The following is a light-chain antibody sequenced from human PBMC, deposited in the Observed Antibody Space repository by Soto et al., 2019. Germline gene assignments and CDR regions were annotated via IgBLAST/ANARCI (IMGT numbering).Light chain of an antibody. V-gene: IGLV2-18*02. CDR1: SSDVGSYNR. Sequence: SVLTQPPSVSGSPGQSVAISCTGTSSDVGSYNRVSWYQQPPGTAPKLMIYDVSSRPSEVPDRFSGSKSGNTASLTISGLQAEDEADYYCSSFTTSSTYVFGTGTKVTVL. J-gene: IGLJ1*01. CDR3: SSFTTSSTYV. CDR2: DVS.